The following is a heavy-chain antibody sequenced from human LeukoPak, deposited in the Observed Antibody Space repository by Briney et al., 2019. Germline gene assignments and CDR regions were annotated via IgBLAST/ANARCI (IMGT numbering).Heavy chain of an antibody. CDR2: IYYSGST. V-gene: IGHV4-59*01. CDR1: GGSISNYY. CDR3: ARGSPIELFLFDY. Sequence: SETLSLTCTVSGGSISNYYWSWIRQPPGKGLEWIGYIYYSGSTNYNPSLKSRVTISVDTSKNQFSLKLSSVTAADTAVYYCARGSPIELFLFDYWGQGTLVTVSS. D-gene: IGHD3-10*01. J-gene: IGHJ4*02.